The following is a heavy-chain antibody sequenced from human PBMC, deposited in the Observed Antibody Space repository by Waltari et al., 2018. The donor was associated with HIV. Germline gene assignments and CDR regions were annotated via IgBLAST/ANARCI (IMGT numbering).Heavy chain of an antibody. CDR3: ARHLSVRAVFDY. D-gene: IGHD1-1*01. CDR2: IKDRGST. Sequence: QVQLQESGPGLVKPSETLSLTYNVSGDSITNFYWSWIRLSPEKALEWIGYIKDRGSTNYNPSLRSRVTISRDVSRNQDSLTMTSVTAADTAVYYCARHLSVRAVFDYWGQGTLVAVSS. V-gene: IGHV4-59*08. J-gene: IGHJ4*02. CDR1: GDSITNFY.